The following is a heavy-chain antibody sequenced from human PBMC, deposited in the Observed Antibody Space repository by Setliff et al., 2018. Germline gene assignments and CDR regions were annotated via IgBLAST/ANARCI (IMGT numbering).Heavy chain of an antibody. J-gene: IGHJ6*04. CDR2: IRPNGGGT. D-gene: IGHD2-21*01. V-gene: IGHV1-2*02. CDR1: GYPFIEHY. Sequence: ASVKVSCKTSGYPFIEHYVNWVRQAPGQGLEWMGWIRPNGGGTHYAQKFQGRVTMTRDTANSTVYMDLSSLTSDDTAIYYCARGGGSYRAGNSRPTYWFDPWGKGTTVTVSS. CDR3: ARGGGSYRAGNSRPTYWFDP.